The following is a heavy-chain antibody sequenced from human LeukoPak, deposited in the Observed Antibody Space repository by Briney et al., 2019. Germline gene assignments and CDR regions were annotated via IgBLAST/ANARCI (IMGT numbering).Heavy chain of an antibody. Sequence: GASVKVSCKASGYTFTSYGISWVRQAPGQGLEWMGWISAYNGNTNYAQKLQGRVTMTTDTSTSTAYMELRSLRSDDTAVYYCARGGYYDSSGYLFDYWGQGTLVTVSS. CDR1: GYTFTSYG. CDR2: ISAYNGNT. CDR3: ARGGYYDSSGYLFDY. J-gene: IGHJ4*02. V-gene: IGHV1-18*01. D-gene: IGHD3-22*01.